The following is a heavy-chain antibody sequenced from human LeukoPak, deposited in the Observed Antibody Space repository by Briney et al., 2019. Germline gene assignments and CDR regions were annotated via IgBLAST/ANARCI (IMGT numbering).Heavy chain of an antibody. Sequence: SETLSLTCTVSGGSISGSTYYWDWIRQPPGKGLEWLASIFYSGTTYYNPSLRSRVTISVDTSKNRFSLKLSSVTATDTSVYYCATHTYDGSGYYFVYWGQGTLVTVSS. CDR1: GGSISGSTYY. CDR2: IFYSGTT. J-gene: IGHJ4*02. CDR3: ATHTYDGSGYYFVY. D-gene: IGHD3-22*01. V-gene: IGHV4-39*01.